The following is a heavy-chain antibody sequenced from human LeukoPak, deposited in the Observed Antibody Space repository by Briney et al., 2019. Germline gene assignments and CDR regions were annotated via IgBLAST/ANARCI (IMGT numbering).Heavy chain of an antibody. CDR3: ASLPYYDFWSGYYGDY. J-gene: IGHJ4*02. V-gene: IGHV4-30-2*01. CDR2: IYHSGST. CDR1: GGSISSGGYS. D-gene: IGHD3-3*01. Sequence: SETLSLTCAVSGGSISSGGYSWSWIRQPPGKGLEWIGYIYHSGSTYYNPSLKSRVTISVDTSKNQFSLKLSSVTAADTAVYYCASLPYYDFWSGYYGDYWGQGTLVTVSS.